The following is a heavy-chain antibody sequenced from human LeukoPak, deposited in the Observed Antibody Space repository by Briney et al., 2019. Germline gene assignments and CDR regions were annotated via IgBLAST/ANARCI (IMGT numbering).Heavy chain of an antibody. CDR3: ARHLMYSSSSYFDY. D-gene: IGHD6-6*01. J-gene: IGHJ4*02. CDR1: GGSISGNNYY. CDR2: IYYSGST. V-gene: IGHV4-39*01. Sequence: PSETLSLTCTVSGGSISGNNYYWGWIRQPPGKGLEWIGTIYYSGSTYYNLSLKSRVTISVDTSKNKFSLNLSSVTAADTAVYYCARHLMYSSSSYFDYWGQGTLVTVSS.